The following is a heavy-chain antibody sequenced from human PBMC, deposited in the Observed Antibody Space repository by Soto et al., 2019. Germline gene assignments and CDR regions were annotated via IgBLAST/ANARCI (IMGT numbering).Heavy chain of an antibody. Sequence: EVQLVESGGGLVQPGGSLRLSCAASGFTFSSYWMHWVRQAPGKGLVWVSRVRNDGNTINYADSVKGRFTISSDKAQNTLFLQMNSLRAEDTAVYYCARDRGWIYYGGFDYRGQGTLVTASS. J-gene: IGHJ4*02. CDR1: GFTFSSYW. CDR2: VRNDGNTI. CDR3: ARDRGWIYYGGFDY. D-gene: IGHD1-26*01. V-gene: IGHV3-74*01.